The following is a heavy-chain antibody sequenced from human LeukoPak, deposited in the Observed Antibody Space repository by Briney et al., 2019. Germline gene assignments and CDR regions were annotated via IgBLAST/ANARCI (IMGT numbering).Heavy chain of an antibody. J-gene: IGHJ4*02. CDR2: IIPIFGTA. D-gene: IGHD2-15*01. CDR1: GYTFTGYG. V-gene: IGHV1-69*05. Sequence: GASVKVSCKASGYTFTGYGISWVRQAPGQGLEWMGGIIPIFGTANYAQKFQGRVTITTDESTSTAYMELSSLRSEDTAVYYCARDGGDCSGGSCYSKPFDYWGQGTLVTVSS. CDR3: ARDGGDCSGGSCYSKPFDY.